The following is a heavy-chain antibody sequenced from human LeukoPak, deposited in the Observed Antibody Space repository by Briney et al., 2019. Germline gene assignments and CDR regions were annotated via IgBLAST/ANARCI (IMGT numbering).Heavy chain of an antibody. J-gene: IGHJ4*02. CDR1: GGTFSSYA. CDR3: ARVNSMVVTPTYYFDY. D-gene: IGHD4-23*01. CDR2: IIPIFGTA. V-gene: IGHV1-69*05. Sequence: SVKVSCKASGGTFSSYAISWVRQAPGQGLEWMGGIIPIFGTANYAQKFQGRVTITTDESTSTAYMELSSLRSEDTAVYYCARVNSMVVTPTYYFDYWGQGTLVTVS.